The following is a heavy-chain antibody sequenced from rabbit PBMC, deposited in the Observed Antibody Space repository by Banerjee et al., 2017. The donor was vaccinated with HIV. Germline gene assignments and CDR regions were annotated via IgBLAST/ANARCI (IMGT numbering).Heavy chain of an antibody. Sequence: EESGGDLVKPEGSLTLTCKTSGFTISSSYWICWVRQAPGKGLEWIACIYAGSSGSTYYASWAKGRFTISKSSSTTVTLQMTSLTAADTATYFCARSPGSGDYDYTGLNLWGQGTLVTVS. CDR2: IYAGSSGST. V-gene: IGHV1S45*01. D-gene: IGHD2-1*01. J-gene: IGHJ4*01. CDR3: ARSPGSGDYDYTGLNL. CDR1: GFTISSSYW.